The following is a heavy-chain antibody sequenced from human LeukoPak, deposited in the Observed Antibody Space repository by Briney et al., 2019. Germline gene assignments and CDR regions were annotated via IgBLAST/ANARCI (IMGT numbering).Heavy chain of an antibody. V-gene: IGHV3-30*02. Sequence: GGSLRLSCAASGFTFSTYGMHWVRQAPGKGLDRVAFIKYDGDIKYYTDSVKGRFSISRDNSKNTLYLQMNSLRPEDTAVYYCVKDTPLGGWGQGTLVTVSS. D-gene: IGHD2-15*01. J-gene: IGHJ4*02. CDR2: IKYDGDIK. CDR3: VKDTPLGG. CDR1: GFTFSTYG.